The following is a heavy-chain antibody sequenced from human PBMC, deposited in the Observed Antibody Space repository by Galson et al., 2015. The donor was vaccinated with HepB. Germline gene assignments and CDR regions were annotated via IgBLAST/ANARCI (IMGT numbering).Heavy chain of an antibody. J-gene: IGHJ5*02. V-gene: IGHV1-3*01. D-gene: IGHD3-3*01. Sequence: SVKVSCKASGYTFTSYAMHWVRQAPGQRLEWMGWINAGNGNTKYSQKFQGRVTITRDTSASTAYMELSSLRSEDTAVYYCARSMEWLTNWFDPWGQGTLVTVSS. CDR1: GYTFTSYA. CDR3: ARSMEWLTNWFDP. CDR2: INAGNGNT.